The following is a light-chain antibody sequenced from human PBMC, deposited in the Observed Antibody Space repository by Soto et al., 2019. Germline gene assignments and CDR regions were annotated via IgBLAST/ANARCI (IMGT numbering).Light chain of an antibody. Sequence: QSALTQPASVSGSPGQSITISCTGTSSDVGGYNYVSWYQQHPGKAPKLMIYDVSNRPSGVSNRFSGSKSGHTASLPISGLQAEDEDDYYCSSYTSSSTLYVFGTGTKLTVL. V-gene: IGLV2-14*01. J-gene: IGLJ1*01. CDR3: SSYTSSSTLYV. CDR2: DVS. CDR1: SSDVGGYNY.